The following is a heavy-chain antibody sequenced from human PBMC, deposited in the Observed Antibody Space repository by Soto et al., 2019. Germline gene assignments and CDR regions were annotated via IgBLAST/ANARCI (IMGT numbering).Heavy chain of an antibody. J-gene: IGHJ6*02. CDR1: GGSISSYY. CDR2: IYYSGST. Sequence: PSETLSLTCTVSGGSISSYYWSWIRQPPGKGLEWIGYIYYSGSTNYNPSLKSRVTISVDTSKNQFSLKLSSVTAADTAVYYCARDYPNYDSSVGYGMDVWGQGTTVTVSS. CDR3: ARDYPNYDSSVGYGMDV. D-gene: IGHD3-22*01. V-gene: IGHV4-59*01.